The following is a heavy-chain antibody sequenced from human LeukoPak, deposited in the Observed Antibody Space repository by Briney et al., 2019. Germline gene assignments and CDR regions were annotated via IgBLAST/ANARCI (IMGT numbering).Heavy chain of an antibody. D-gene: IGHD2-15*01. J-gene: IGHJ5*02. V-gene: IGHV4-59*01. CDR3: ARDCSGCWFDP. CDR1: GGSISSYY. Sequence: PSETLSLTCTVSGGSISSYYWSWIRQPPGKGLEWIGYIYYSGSTNYNPSLKCRVTISVDTSKNQFSLKLSSVTAADTAVYYCARDCSGCWFDPWGQGTLVTVSS. CDR2: IYYSGST.